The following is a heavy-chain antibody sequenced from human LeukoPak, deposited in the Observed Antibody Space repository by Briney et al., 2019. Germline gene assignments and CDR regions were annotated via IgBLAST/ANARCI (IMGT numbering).Heavy chain of an antibody. V-gene: IGHV1-69*06. CDR2: IIHIFGTA. D-gene: IGHD7-27*01. CDR3: ARDQTGTGDLEAYYYYYMDV. Sequence: SVNVSCTASGGTFSSYAISWVRQAPGQGLEWMGRIIHIFGTANYAQKFQGRVTITADKSTSTAYMELSSLRSEDTAVYYCARDQTGTGDLEAYYYYYMDVWGKGTTVTVSS. CDR1: GGTFSSYA. J-gene: IGHJ6*03.